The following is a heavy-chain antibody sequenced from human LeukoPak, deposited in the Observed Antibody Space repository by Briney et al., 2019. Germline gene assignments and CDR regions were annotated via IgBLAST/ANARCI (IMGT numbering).Heavy chain of an antibody. V-gene: IGHV4-59*01. CDR3: ARGPFYFDY. Sequence: SETLSLTCTVSGGSISSYYWSWIRQPPGRGLEWIGYIYYSGSTNYNPSLKSRVTISVDTSKNQFSLKLSSVTAADTAVYYCARGPFYFDYWGQGTLVTVSS. CDR2: IYYSGST. J-gene: IGHJ4*02. D-gene: IGHD3-16*01. CDR1: GGSISSYY.